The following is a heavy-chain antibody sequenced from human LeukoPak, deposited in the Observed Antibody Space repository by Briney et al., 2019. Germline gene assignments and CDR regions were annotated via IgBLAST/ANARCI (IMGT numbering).Heavy chain of an antibody. D-gene: IGHD4-17*01. J-gene: IGHJ5*02. CDR3: AKDRGYGDYGLSWFDP. Sequence: GGSLRLSCAASGFIFNSYAMSWVRQAPGKGLEWVSAISGSGGSTYYADSVKGRFTISRDNSKNTLYLQMNSLRAEDTAVYYCAKDRGYGDYGLSWFDPWGQGTLVTVSS. CDR1: GFIFNSYA. V-gene: IGHV3-23*01. CDR2: ISGSGGST.